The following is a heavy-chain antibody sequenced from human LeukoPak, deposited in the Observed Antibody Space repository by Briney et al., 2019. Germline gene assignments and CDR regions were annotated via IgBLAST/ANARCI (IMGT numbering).Heavy chain of an antibody. CDR1: GFTFSSYA. J-gene: IGHJ3*02. V-gene: IGHV3-21*01. Sequence: GGSLRLSCAASGFTFSSYAMSWVRLAPGKGLEWVSSISSSLNMYFAESVKGRFTISRDSARNSVSLQLNSLRVEDTAVYYCARDAGIVAFDIWGQGTVVTVSS. CDR3: ARDAGIVAFDI. CDR2: ISSSLNM. D-gene: IGHD2-15*01.